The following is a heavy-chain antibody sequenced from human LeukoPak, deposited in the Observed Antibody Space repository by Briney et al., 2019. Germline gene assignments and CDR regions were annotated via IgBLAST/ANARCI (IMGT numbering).Heavy chain of an antibody. CDR2: IYYSGST. Sequence: PSETLSLTCTVSGGSISSSSYYWGWIRQPPGKGLEWIGSIYYSGSTYYNPSLKSRVTISVDTSKNQFSLKLSSVTAADTAVYYWARIPGPGDYWGQGTLVTVSS. CDR1: GGSISSSSYY. V-gene: IGHV4-39*01. CDR3: ARIPGPGDY. J-gene: IGHJ4*02.